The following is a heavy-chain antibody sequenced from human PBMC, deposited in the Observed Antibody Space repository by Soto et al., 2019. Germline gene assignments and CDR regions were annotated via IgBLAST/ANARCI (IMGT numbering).Heavy chain of an antibody. J-gene: IGHJ6*02. V-gene: IGHV1-46*01. Sequence: QVQLVQSVTELKKPGASVSLSCKASGFTFTDYYFNWVRQSPGEGLQWMGIINPSNGFTSFAQKFQDRVTMTTDTSTNTVYMEVRSLRFEDTAVYFCAIDRPDTYCGCDCPLGYYYHGMDVWGQGTAVTVSS. D-gene: IGHD2-21*02. CDR1: GFTFTDYY. CDR3: AIDRPDTYCGCDCPLGYYYHGMDV. CDR2: INPSNGFT.